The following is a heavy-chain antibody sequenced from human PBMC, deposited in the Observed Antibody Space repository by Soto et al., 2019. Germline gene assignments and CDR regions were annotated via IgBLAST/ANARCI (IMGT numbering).Heavy chain of an antibody. CDR2: ISGSGGST. Sequence: PGGSLRLSCAASGFTFSSYAMSWVRQAPGKGLEWVSAISGSGGSTYYADSVRGRFTISRDNSKNTLYLQMNSLRAEDTAVYYCAKGAIVVVVAATDYFDYWGQGTLVTVSS. V-gene: IGHV3-23*01. CDR3: AKGAIVVVVAATDYFDY. CDR1: GFTFSSYA. D-gene: IGHD2-15*01. J-gene: IGHJ4*02.